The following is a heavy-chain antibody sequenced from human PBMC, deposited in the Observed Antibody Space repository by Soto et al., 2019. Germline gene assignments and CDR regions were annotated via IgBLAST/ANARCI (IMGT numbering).Heavy chain of an antibody. CDR2: VIPVFNTS. Sequence: QVQLEQSGPEVKRPGTSVKVSCQASGGAFGRYSVSWVRQAPGQGLEWIGGVIPVFNTSNYSLKFQGRVAIFADLSTSTVFMGLRSLRSEDTALYYCARGDEMTAVTIFEYWGQGTLVTVSS. V-gene: IGHV1-69*01. CDR1: GGAFGRYS. D-gene: IGHD4-17*01. J-gene: IGHJ4*02. CDR3: ARGDEMTAVTIFEY.